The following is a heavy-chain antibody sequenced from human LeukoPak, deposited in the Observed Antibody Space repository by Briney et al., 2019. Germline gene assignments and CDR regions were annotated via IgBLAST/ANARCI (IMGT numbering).Heavy chain of an antibody. D-gene: IGHD3-22*01. J-gene: IGHJ4*02. Sequence: ASVKVSCKASGGTFSSYAISWVRQAPGQGLEWMGRIIPIFGTANYAQKFQGRVTITTDESTSTAYVELSSLRSGDTAVYYCAREWYYDSSGTLSLDYWGQGTLVTVSS. CDR1: GGTFSSYA. V-gene: IGHV1-69*05. CDR3: AREWYYDSSGTLSLDY. CDR2: IIPIFGTA.